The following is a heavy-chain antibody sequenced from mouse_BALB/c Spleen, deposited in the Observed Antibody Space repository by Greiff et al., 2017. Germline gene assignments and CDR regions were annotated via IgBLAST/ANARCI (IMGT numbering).Heavy chain of an antibody. D-gene: IGHD2-12*01. CDR2: ISSGSSTI. J-gene: IGHJ4*01. CDR3: ARKGKLPPMDY. CDR1: GFTFSSFG. V-gene: IGHV5-17*02. Sequence: EVKLQESGGGLVQPGGSRKLSCAASGFTFSSFGMHWVRQAPEKGLEWVAYISSGSSTIYYADTVKGRFTISRDNPKNTLFLQMTSLRSEDTAMYYCARKGKLPPMDYWGQGTSVTVSS.